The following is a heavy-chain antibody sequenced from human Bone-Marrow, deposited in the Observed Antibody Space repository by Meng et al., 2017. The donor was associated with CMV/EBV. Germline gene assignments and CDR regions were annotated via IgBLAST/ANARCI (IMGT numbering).Heavy chain of an antibody. Sequence: GESLKISCAASGFTVSSNEMSWVRQAPGKGLEWVSSISGGSTYYADSRKGRFTISRDNAKNSLYLQMDSLRVEDTAVYYCARELLTIFGPAEKGADYWGQGTLATVSS. CDR2: ISGGST. CDR1: GFTVSSNE. J-gene: IGHJ4*02. V-gene: IGHV3-38-3*01. D-gene: IGHD3-3*01. CDR3: ARELLTIFGPAEKGADY.